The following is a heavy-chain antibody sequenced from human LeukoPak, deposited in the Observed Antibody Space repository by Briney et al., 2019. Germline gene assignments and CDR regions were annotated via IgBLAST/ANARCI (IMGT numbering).Heavy chain of an antibody. D-gene: IGHD3-16*01. V-gene: IGHV3-7*01. Sequence: GGSLRLSCAASGFTFSNYAMSWVRQAPGKGLEWVANIKQDGSEKYYVDSVKGRFTISRDNAKNSLYLQMNSLRAEDTAVYYCAEGGHDYWGQGTLVTVSS. CDR2: IKQDGSEK. CDR1: GFTFSNYA. J-gene: IGHJ4*02. CDR3: AEGGHDY.